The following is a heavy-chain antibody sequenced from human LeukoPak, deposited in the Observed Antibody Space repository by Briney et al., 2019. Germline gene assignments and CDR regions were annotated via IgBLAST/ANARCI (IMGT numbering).Heavy chain of an antibody. CDR1: GFTFSDYY. D-gene: IGHD3-10*01. Sequence: GGSLRLSCAASGFTFSDYYMSWIRQAPGKGLEWVSYISSSGSTIYYADSAKGRFTISRDNAKNSLYLQMNSLRAEDTAVYYCARVTYYYGSGTTIGSIDYWGQGTLVTVSS. V-gene: IGHV3-11*01. CDR3: ARVTYYYGSGTTIGSIDY. J-gene: IGHJ4*02. CDR2: ISSSGSTI.